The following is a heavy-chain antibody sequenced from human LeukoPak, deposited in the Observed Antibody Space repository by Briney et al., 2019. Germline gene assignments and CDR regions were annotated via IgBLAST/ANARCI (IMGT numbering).Heavy chain of an antibody. CDR1: GFTFSNFG. V-gene: IGHV3-30-3*01. J-gene: IGHJ4*02. Sequence: AGGSLRLSCAASGFTFSNFGMYWVRQAPGKGLEWVAVISYDGSNKYHADSVKGRFTISRDNSKNTLYLQMNSLRLEDTAVYYCARDKYGYNTPIDYWGQGTLVTVSS. CDR3: ARDKYGYNTPIDY. D-gene: IGHD5-24*01. CDR2: ISYDGSNK.